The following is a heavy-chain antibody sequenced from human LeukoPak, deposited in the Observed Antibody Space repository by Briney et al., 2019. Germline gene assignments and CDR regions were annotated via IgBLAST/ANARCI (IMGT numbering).Heavy chain of an antibody. Sequence: PGGSLRLSCAAFGFNFRSFAMHWVRQAPGKGLEWVAVISYDGSNKYYADSVKGRFTISRDNSKNTLYLQMNSLRAEDTAVYYCARDRGYCSGGSCYSEWFDPWGQGTLVTVSS. J-gene: IGHJ5*02. CDR2: ISYDGSNK. V-gene: IGHV3-30-3*01. CDR1: GFNFRSFA. D-gene: IGHD2-15*01. CDR3: ARDRGYCSGGSCYSEWFDP.